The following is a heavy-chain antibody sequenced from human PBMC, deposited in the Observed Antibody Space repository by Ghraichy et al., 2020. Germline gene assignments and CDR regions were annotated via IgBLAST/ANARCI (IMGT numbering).Heavy chain of an antibody. CDR1: GGSISSGDYY. CDR3: ARLYSGSYSFGWFDP. D-gene: IGHD1-26*01. CDR2: IYYSGST. V-gene: IGHV4-30-4*08. J-gene: IGHJ5*02. Sequence: SLNISCTVSGGSISSGDYYWSWIRQPPGKGLEWIGYIYYSGSTYYNPSLKSRVTISVDTSKNQFSLKLSSVTAADTAVYYCARLYSGSYSFGWFDPWGQGTLVTVSS.